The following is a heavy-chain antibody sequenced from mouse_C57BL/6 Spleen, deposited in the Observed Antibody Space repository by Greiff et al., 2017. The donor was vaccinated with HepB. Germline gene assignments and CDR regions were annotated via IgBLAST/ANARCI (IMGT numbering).Heavy chain of an antibody. Sequence: EVQLQQSGPELVKPGASVKMSCKASGYTFTDYNMHWVKQSHGTRLEWIGYINPNNGGTSYNQQFKGKATLTVHKSSSTAYLELRSLTSEDSAVYYCARGYYYAMDYWGQGTSVTVSS. D-gene: IGHD2-2*01. J-gene: IGHJ4*01. V-gene: IGHV1-22*01. CDR3: ARGYYYAMDY. CDR1: GYTFTDYN. CDR2: INPNNGGT.